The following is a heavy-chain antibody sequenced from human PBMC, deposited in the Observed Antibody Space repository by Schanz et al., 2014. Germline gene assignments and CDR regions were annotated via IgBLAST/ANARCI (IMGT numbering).Heavy chain of an antibody. CDR2: ITGSGAT. Sequence: EVQLLESGGGLVRPGGSLRLSCAASGFTFRVFAMNWVRQAPGKGLEWVSIITGSGATYYADSVKGRFTISRDNSKNTLYLQMNSLSAEDTAGYYCAKRNHDMQSLPLDYWGQGTLVIVSS. V-gene: IGHV3-23*01. CDR1: GFTFRVFA. D-gene: IGHD3-9*01. J-gene: IGHJ4*02. CDR3: AKRNHDMQSLPLDY.